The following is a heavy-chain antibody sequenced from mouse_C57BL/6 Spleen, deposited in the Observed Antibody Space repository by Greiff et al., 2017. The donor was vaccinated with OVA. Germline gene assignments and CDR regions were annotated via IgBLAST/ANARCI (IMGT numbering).Heavy chain of an antibody. CDR2: INPNNGGT. CDR3: ARGWVVATFYWYFDV. V-gene: IGHV1-26*01. J-gene: IGHJ1*03. D-gene: IGHD1-1*01. CDR1: GYTFTDYY. Sequence: EVQLQQSGPELVKPGASVKISCKASGYTFTDYYMNWVKQSHGKSLEWIGDINPNNGGTSYNQKFKGKATLTVDKSSSTAYMELRSLTSEDSAVYYCARGWVVATFYWYFDVWGTGTTVTVSS.